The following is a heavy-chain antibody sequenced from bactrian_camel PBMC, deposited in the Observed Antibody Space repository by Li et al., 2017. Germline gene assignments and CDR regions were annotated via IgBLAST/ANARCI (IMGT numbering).Heavy chain of an antibody. D-gene: IGHD2*01. V-gene: IGHV3S53*01. J-gene: IGHJ4*01. CDR3: AADSGFCDILHGPHLGLEYPD. CDR1: EYPRGC. Sequence: HVQLVESGGGSAQAGGSLRLSCTVSEYPRGCMGWFRQASGKEREGVAHIDSDGSTRYADSVKGRFTISKDNAKSILYLQMNNLEPEDTAMYLCAADSGFCDILHGPHLGLEYPDWGQGTQVTVS. CDR2: IDSDGST.